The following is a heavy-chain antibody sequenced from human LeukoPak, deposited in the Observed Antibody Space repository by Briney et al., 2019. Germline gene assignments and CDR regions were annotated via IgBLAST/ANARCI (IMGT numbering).Heavy chain of an antibody. Sequence: SETLSLTCAGYGGSFSGYYWSWICQPPGKGLEWIGEISHSGSTNYIPSLKSRVTISVDTSKNQFSLKLSSVTAADTAVYYCARGGSRIVVVVAARKPHYFDYWGQGTLVTVSS. J-gene: IGHJ4*02. CDR1: GGSFSGYY. CDR3: ARGGSRIVVVVAARKPHYFDY. D-gene: IGHD2-15*01. V-gene: IGHV4-34*01. CDR2: ISHSGST.